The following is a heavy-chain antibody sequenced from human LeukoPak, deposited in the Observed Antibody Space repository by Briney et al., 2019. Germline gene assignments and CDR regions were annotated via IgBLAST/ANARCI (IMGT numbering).Heavy chain of an antibody. J-gene: IGHJ4*02. CDR1: GFTVSSNY. V-gene: IGHV3-66*01. Sequence: GGSLRLSCAASGFTVSSNYMSWVRQAPGKGLEWVSVIYSGGSTYYADSVKGRFTISRDNSKNTLYLQMNSLRAEDTAVYYCARTFYGDSPPYWGQGTLVTVSS. CDR2: IYSGGST. D-gene: IGHD4-17*01. CDR3: ARTFYGDSPPY.